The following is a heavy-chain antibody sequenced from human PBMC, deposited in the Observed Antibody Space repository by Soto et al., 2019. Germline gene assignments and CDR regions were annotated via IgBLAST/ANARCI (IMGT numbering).Heavy chain of an antibody. CDR2: ISAYNGNT. J-gene: IGHJ4*01. CDR3: AREGGFLEWSSGFDY. V-gene: IGHV1-18*01. CDR1: GYTFTSYG. Sequence: QVQLVQSGAEVKKPGASVKVSCKASGYTFTSYGLSWVRQAPGQGLEWMGWISAYNGNTNYAQQLQGRVTMTTDTSTSTADMELRSPRSDDTAVYYCAREGGFLEWSSGFDYWGHGTLVAVS. D-gene: IGHD3-3*01.